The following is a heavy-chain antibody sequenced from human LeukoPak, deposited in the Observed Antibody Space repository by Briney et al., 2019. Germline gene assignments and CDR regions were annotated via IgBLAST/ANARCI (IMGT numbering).Heavy chain of an antibody. J-gene: IGHJ4*02. CDR1: GYTFTGYY. Sequence: ASVKVSCKASGYTFTGYYMHWVRQAPGQGLEWMGWINPNSGGTNYAQKFQGRVTMTRDTSISTAYMELSRLRSDDTVVYYCARVPSNSSSWSLFDYWGQRTLVTVSS. CDR3: ARVPSNSSSWSLFDY. D-gene: IGHD6-13*01. CDR2: INPNSGGT. V-gene: IGHV1-2*02.